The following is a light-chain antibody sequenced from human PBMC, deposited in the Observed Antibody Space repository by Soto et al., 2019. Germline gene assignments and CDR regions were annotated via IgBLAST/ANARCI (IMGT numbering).Light chain of an antibody. CDR3: QRYDSLSS. CDR1: QSVSGW. V-gene: IGKV1-5*03. Sequence: DIQMTQSPSTLSASVGDRVTITCRASQSVSGWLAWYHQKPGEAPKLLISKASTLENGVPSRFRGSESGTVFTLTISSLQPGDSGTYYCQRYDSLSSFGQGTKLEI. J-gene: IGKJ2*01. CDR2: KAS.